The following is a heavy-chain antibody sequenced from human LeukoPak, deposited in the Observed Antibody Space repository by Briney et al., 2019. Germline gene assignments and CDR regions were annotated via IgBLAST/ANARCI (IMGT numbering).Heavy chain of an antibody. Sequence: GGSLRLSCAASGFTFSSYAMSWVRQAPGKGLEWVSAISGSGGSTYYADSVKGRFTISRDNSKNTLYLQMNSLRAEDTAVYYCANLPDCSGGSCYGPLGAFDIWGQGTMVTVSS. D-gene: IGHD2-15*01. CDR1: GFTFSSYA. J-gene: IGHJ3*02. CDR2: ISGSGGST. V-gene: IGHV3-23*01. CDR3: ANLPDCSGGSCYGPLGAFDI.